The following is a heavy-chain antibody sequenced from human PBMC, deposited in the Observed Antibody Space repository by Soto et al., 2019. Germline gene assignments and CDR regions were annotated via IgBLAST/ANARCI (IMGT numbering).Heavy chain of an antibody. V-gene: IGHV3-21*01. D-gene: IGHD2-2*01. CDR1: GFAFNNYG. CDR3: AREDSIITPAVSDF. J-gene: IGHJ4*02. CDR2: ISKSDYT. Sequence: GGSLRLSCTVSGFAFNNYGINWVRQAPGKGLEWVSSISKSDYTYYSDSVKGRFAISRDNAKSSVSLQMNTLRVEDTAVYYCAREDSIITPAVSDFWGQGTLVTVSS.